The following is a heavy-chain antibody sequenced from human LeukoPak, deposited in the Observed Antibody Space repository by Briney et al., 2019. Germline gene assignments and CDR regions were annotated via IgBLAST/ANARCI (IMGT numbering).Heavy chain of an antibody. Sequence: GGSLRLSCAASGFTFSSYSMNWVRQAPGKGLEWVSSISSSSSYIYYADSVKGRFTISRDNAKNSLYLQMNSLRAEDTAVYYCASTGGSSWYLHDYWGQGTLVTVSS. J-gene: IGHJ4*02. CDR3: ASTGGSSWYLHDY. V-gene: IGHV3-21*01. D-gene: IGHD6-13*01. CDR2: ISSSSSYI. CDR1: GFTFSSYS.